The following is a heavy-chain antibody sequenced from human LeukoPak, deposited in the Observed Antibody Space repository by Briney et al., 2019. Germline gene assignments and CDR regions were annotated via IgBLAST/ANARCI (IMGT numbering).Heavy chain of an antibody. CDR3: ARLYQGKRPPDY. J-gene: IGHJ4*02. V-gene: IGHV4-39*01. D-gene: IGHD6-25*01. CDR1: GDSIFSTTCY. CDR2: IFHSGST. Sequence: SETLSLTCTVSGDSIFSTTCYWGWIRQPPGKGLEWIGSIFHSGSTYYNPSLKSRVTISVDTSKNQLSLRLRSVTAADTAVYYCARLYQGKRPPDYWGQGTLVTVSS.